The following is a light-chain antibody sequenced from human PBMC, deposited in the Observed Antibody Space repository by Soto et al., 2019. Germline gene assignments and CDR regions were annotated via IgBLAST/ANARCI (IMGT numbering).Light chain of an antibody. CDR1: QSITSY. Sequence: IQMTQSPSCLSASVGDXXTITXRASQSITSYLNWYQQKPGKAPKLLIYAASSLQSGVPSRFSGSGSGTDFNLTISSPQPEDFATYYCQQSYSTPLTFGGGTKVDIK. CDR2: AAS. V-gene: IGKV1-39*01. CDR3: QQSYSTPLT. J-gene: IGKJ4*01.